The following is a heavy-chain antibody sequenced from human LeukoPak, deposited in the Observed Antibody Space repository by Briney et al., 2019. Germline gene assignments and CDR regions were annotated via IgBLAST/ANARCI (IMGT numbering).Heavy chain of an antibody. CDR1: GFSFSTYA. CDR3: AKLPGIAAAGDY. CDR2: ISGGGVST. Sequence: GGSLRLSCAASGFSFSTYAMNWVRQAPGKGLEWVSVISGGGVSTYYADSVKGRFTISRDNSKNTLYLQMNSLRAEDTAVYYCAKLPGIAAAGDYWGQGTLVTVSS. V-gene: IGHV3-23*01. D-gene: IGHD6-13*01. J-gene: IGHJ4*02.